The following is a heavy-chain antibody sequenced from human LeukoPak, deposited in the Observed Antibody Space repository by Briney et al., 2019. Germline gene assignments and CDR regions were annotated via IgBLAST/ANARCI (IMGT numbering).Heavy chain of an antibody. Sequence: GGSLRLSCAASGFTFISYAMSWLRQAPGKGLEWVSAISGSGGATYYADSVKGRFTISRDNSKNTLYLQMNSLRAEDTAVFYCAKEGGRYYDSSGNYWGQGALVTVSS. CDR1: GFTFISYA. J-gene: IGHJ4*02. V-gene: IGHV3-23*01. CDR3: AKEGGRYYDSSGNY. D-gene: IGHD3-22*01. CDR2: ISGSGGAT.